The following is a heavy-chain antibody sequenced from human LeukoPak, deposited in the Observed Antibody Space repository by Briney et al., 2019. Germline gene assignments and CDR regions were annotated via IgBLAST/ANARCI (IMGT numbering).Heavy chain of an antibody. CDR1: GYTFTSYG. V-gene: IGHV1-18*01. D-gene: IGHD3-10*01. CDR2: ISAYNGNT. CDR3: ASDRYYGSGSPLYYYYGMDV. J-gene: IGHJ6*02. Sequence: ASVKVSCKASGYTFTSYGISWVRQAPGQGLEWMGWISAYNGNTNYAQKLQGRVTMTTDTSTSTAYMELRSLRSDDTAVYYCASDRYYGSGSPLYYYYGMDVWGQGTTVTVSS.